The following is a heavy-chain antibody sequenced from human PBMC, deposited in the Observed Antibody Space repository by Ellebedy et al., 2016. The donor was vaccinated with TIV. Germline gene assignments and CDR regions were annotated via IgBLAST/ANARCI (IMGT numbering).Heavy chain of an antibody. D-gene: IGHD3-22*01. CDR1: GGSISSYY. CDR3: AGRTYYDDSSGYYLDY. V-gene: IGHV4-59*01. J-gene: IGHJ4*02. CDR2: IYYSGST. Sequence: MPSETLFLTCTVPGGSISSYYWSWIRQPPGKGLEWIGYIYYSGSTNYNPSLKSRVTISVDTSKNQFSLKLSSVTAADTAVYYCAGRTYYDDSSGYYLDYWGQGTLVTVSS.